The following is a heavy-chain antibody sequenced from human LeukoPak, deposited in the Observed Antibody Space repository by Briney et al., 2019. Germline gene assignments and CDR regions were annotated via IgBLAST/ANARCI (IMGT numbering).Heavy chain of an antibody. J-gene: IGHJ6*02. CDR2: IYYSGST. Sequence: PSETLSLTCTVSGGSISSSSYYWGWIRQPPGKGLEWIGSIYYSGSTYYNPSLKSRVTISVYTSKNQFSLKLSSVTAADTAVYYCASRGYCSSTSCYLPYGMDVWGQGTTVTVSS. D-gene: IGHD2-2*01. V-gene: IGHV4-39*01. CDR3: ASRGYCSSTSCYLPYGMDV. CDR1: GGSISSSSYY.